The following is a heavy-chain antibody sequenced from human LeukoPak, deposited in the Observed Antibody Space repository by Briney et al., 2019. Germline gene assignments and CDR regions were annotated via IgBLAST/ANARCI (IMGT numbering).Heavy chain of an antibody. Sequence: PSETLSLTCTVSGGSISSNYWTWVRQPAGEGLEWIGRIYTSGSTNYNPSLKSRVTMSVDTSQNQFSLKLRSLTAADTAVYYCARIRRRADSSGSYYEDSYFDLWGRGTVVTVSS. CDR3: ARIRRRADSSGSYYEDSYFDL. D-gene: IGHD3-22*01. CDR2: IYTSGST. CDR1: GGSISSNY. J-gene: IGHJ2*01. V-gene: IGHV4-4*07.